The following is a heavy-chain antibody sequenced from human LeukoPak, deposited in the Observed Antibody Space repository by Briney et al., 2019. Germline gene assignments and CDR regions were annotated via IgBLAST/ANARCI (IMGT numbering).Heavy chain of an antibody. CDR2: INHSGST. D-gene: IGHD7-27*01. V-gene: IGHV4-34*01. Sequence: SETLSLTCAVYGGSFSGYYWSWIRQPPGKGLEWIGEINHSGSTNYNPSLKSRVTISVDTSKNQFSLKLSSVTAADTAVYYCARGHRNWEFAYWGQGTLVTVSS. CDR1: GGSFSGYY. J-gene: IGHJ4*02. CDR3: ARGHRNWEFAY.